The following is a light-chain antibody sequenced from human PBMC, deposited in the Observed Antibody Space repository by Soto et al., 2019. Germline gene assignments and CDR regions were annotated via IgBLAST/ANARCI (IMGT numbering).Light chain of an antibody. CDR3: CSYAGSYVV. CDR2: DVS. CDR1: SSDVGGYNY. Sequence: QSALTQPRSVSGSPGQSVTISCTGTSSDVGGYNYVSWYQQHPGKAPKLMIYDVSKRLSGVPDRCSGSKSGNTASLTISGLQAEDEADYYCCSYAGSYVVFGGGTKLTVL. J-gene: IGLJ2*01. V-gene: IGLV2-11*01.